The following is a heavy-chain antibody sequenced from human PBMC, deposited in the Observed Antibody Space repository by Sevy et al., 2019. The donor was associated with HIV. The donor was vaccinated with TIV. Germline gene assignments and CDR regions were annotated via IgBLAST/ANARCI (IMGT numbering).Heavy chain of an antibody. V-gene: IGHV3-7*03. J-gene: IGHJ6*02. Sequence: GGSLRLSCAASGFTFSSYWMSWVRQAPGKGVEWVANIKQDGSEKYYVDSVKGRFTISRDNAKNSLYLQMNSLRAEDTAVYYCARIIVTTVTVYYYYGMDVWGQGTTVTVSS. CDR3: ARIIVTTVTVYYYYGMDV. CDR1: GFTFSSYW. CDR2: IKQDGSEK. D-gene: IGHD4-17*01.